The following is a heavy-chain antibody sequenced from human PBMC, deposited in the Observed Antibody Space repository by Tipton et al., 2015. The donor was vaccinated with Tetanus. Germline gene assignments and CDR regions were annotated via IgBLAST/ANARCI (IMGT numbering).Heavy chain of an antibody. CDR2: ISGSDGIT. CDR1: GFTFSSYA. CDR3: ARGSGAMDS. Sequence: GSLRLSCAASGFTFSSYAMNWVRQAPGKGLEWVSGISGSDGITYYADSVRGRFTVSRDNSKNTLYLQMNSLRDDDTALYYCARGSGAMDSWGQGILVTVSS. V-gene: IGHV3-23*01. J-gene: IGHJ4*02. D-gene: IGHD7-27*01.